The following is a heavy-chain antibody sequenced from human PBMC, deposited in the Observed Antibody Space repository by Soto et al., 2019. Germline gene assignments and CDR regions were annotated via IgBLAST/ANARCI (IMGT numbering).Heavy chain of an antibody. J-gene: IGHJ6*02. CDR1: GGTFSSYA. D-gene: IGHD3-3*01. CDR3: ARVITIFGVVIHYYGMDV. Sequence: GASVKVSCKASGGTFSSYAISWVRQAPGQGLEWMGGIIPIFGTANYAQKFQGRVTITADESTSTAYMELSSLRSEDTAVYYCARVITIFGVVIHYYGMDVWGQGTTVTVSS. V-gene: IGHV1-69*13. CDR2: IIPIFGTA.